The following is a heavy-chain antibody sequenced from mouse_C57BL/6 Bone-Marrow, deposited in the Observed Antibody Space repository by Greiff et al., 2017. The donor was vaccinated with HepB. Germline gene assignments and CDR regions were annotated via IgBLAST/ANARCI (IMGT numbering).Heavy chain of an antibody. D-gene: IGHD3-2*02. CDR1: GFTFSSYA. CDR2: ISSGGDYI. Sequence: EVHLVESGEGLVKPGGSLKLSCAASGFTFSSYAMSWVRQTPEKRLEWVAYISSGGDYIYYADTVKGRFTISRDNARNTLYLQMSSLKSEDTAMYYCTLTAQATWNYAMDYWGQGTSVTVSS. J-gene: IGHJ4*01. CDR3: TLTAQATWNYAMDY. V-gene: IGHV5-9-1*02.